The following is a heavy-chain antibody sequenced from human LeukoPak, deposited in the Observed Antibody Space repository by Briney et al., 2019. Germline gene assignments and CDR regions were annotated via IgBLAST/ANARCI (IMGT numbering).Heavy chain of an antibody. D-gene: IGHD6-19*01. CDR1: GFTFSSYA. Sequence: GGSLRLSCAASGFTFSSYAMSWVRQAPGKGLEWVSAISGSGGSTYYADSVKGRFTISRDNSKNTLYLQMNSLRAEDTAVYYCAKGSWSESGWPSEFDYWGQGTLVTVSS. J-gene: IGHJ4*02. V-gene: IGHV3-23*01. CDR2: ISGSGGST. CDR3: AKGSWSESGWPSEFDY.